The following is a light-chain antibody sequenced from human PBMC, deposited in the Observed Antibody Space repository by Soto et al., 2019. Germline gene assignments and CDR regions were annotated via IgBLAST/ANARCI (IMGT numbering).Light chain of an antibody. CDR3: QQSYSTLIT. J-gene: IGKJ5*01. CDR2: AAY. V-gene: IGKV1-39*01. Sequence: DIQMTQPPSSLSASVGDRVTITCRASQSISSYLNWYQQKPGKAPKLLIYAAYSLQSGVPSRFSGSGSGTDFTLTISSLQPEDFATYYCQQSYSTLITFGQGTRLEF. CDR1: QSISSY.